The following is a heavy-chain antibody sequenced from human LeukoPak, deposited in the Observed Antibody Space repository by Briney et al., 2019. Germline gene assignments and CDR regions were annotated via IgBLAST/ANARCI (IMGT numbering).Heavy chain of an antibody. CDR2: INPSGGST. V-gene: IGHV1-46*01. CDR1: GYTFTNYY. J-gene: IGHJ4*02. Sequence: ASVKVSCKASGYTFTNYYMHWVRQAPGQGLEWMGIINPSGGSTKYAQKFQGRVTMTRDTSTSTVYMELSGLRSEDTAVYYCARDRSPLDSSGFDFDYWGPGTLITVSS. D-gene: IGHD3-22*01. CDR3: ARDRSPLDSSGFDFDY.